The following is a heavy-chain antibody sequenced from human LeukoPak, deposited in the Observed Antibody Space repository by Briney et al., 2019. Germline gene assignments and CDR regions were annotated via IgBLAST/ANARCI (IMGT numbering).Heavy chain of an antibody. CDR3: ARKYYDDSSGYYYLPETYFDY. V-gene: IGHV4-34*01. J-gene: IGHJ4*02. Sequence: SETLSLTCAVYGGSFTGNYWSWSPERPGKGREWSGEINHSGSTNYNPSLKSRVTISVDTSKNQFSLKLSSVTAADTAVYYCARKYYDDSSGYYYLPETYFDYWGQGTLVTVSS. CDR2: INHSGST. D-gene: IGHD3-22*01. CDR1: GGSFTGNY.